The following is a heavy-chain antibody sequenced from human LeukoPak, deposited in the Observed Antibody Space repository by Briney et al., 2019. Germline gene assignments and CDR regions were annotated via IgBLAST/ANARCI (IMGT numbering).Heavy chain of an antibody. CDR2: INHSGST. CDR3: ARDWNYLDWFDP. J-gene: IGHJ5*02. V-gene: IGHV4-34*01. Sequence: SETLSLTCAVYGGSFSGYYWSWIRQPPGKGLEWIGEINHSGSTNYNPPLKSRVTISVDTSKNQFSLKLSSVTAADTAVYYCARDWNYLDWFDPWGQGTLVTVSS. CDR1: GGSFSGYY. D-gene: IGHD1-7*01.